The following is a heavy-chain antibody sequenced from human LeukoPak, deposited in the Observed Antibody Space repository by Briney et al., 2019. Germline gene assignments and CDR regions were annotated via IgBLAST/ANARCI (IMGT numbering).Heavy chain of an antibody. J-gene: IGHJ4*02. CDR3: ARDADSSWYLGAFDY. CDR1: GLSLSSYS. Sequence: GGSLRLSCAASGLSLSSYSMNWVRQAPGKGLEWVSSISSISSGLYYADSVRGRFTISRDNAKNSLYLHMDSLSAEDTAVYYCARDADSSWYLGAFDYWGQGTVVTVSS. V-gene: IGHV3-21*01. D-gene: IGHD6-13*01. CDR2: ISSISSGL.